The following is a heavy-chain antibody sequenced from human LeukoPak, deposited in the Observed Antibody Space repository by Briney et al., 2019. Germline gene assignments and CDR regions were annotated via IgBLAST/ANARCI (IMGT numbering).Heavy chain of an antibody. CDR3: ARERSGWYGGDY. CDR2: ISSSSSTM. CDR1: GFTFSSYS. V-gene: IGHV3-48*04. D-gene: IGHD6-19*01. Sequence: GGSLRLSCAASGFTFSSYSMNWVRQAPGKGLEWVSYISSSSSTMYYADSVKGRFTISRDNAKNSLYLQMNSLRAEDTAVYYCARERSGWYGGDYWGQGTLVTVSS. J-gene: IGHJ4*02.